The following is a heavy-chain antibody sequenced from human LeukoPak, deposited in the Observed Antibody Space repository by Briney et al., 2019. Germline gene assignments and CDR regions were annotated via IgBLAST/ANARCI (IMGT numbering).Heavy chain of an antibody. Sequence: SETLSLTCTVSGGSISSYYWSWIPQPPGKGLEWIGYIYYSRSTNYNPSLKSRLTISVDTSKNQFSLKLSSVTAADAAVYYCARGGTYYYDSSEFDPWGQGTLVTVST. CDR2: IYYSRST. J-gene: IGHJ5*02. CDR1: GGSISSYY. CDR3: ARGGTYYYDSSEFDP. V-gene: IGHV4-59*01. D-gene: IGHD3-22*01.